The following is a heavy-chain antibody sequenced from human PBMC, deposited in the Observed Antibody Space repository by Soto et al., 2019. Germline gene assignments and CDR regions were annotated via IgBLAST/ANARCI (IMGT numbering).Heavy chain of an antibody. CDR2: ISYDGSNK. J-gene: IGHJ4*02. D-gene: IGHD4-17*01. CDR3: AKVRIYDYGDYIDY. V-gene: IGHV3-30*18. CDR1: GFTFSSYG. Sequence: QVQLVEPGGGVVQPGRSLRLSCAASGFTFSSYGIHWVRQAPGKGLEWVAVISYDGSNKYYADSVKGRFTISRDNSKNTLYLQMNSLRAEDTAVYYCAKVRIYDYGDYIDYWGQGTLVTVSS.